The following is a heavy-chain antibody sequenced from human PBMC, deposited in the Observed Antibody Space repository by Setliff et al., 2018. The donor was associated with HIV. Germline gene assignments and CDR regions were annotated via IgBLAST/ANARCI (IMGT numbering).Heavy chain of an antibody. CDR3: ASVLRYYGSGSYPFGY. Sequence: GGSLRLSCAASGFTFSTYWMSWVRQAPGKGLEWVANIKQDGSEKSYVDSVKGRFTISRDNAKNSLYLQMNSLRAEDTAVYYCASVLRYYGSGSYPFGYWGQGTLVTVSS. CDR1: GFTFSTYW. D-gene: IGHD3-10*01. CDR2: IKQDGSEK. V-gene: IGHV3-7*01. J-gene: IGHJ4*02.